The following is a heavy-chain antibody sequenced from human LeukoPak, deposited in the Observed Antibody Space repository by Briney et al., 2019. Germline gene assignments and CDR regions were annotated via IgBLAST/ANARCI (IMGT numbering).Heavy chain of an antibody. CDR3: ARAPQGRRDIAAHGRVLDY. CDR1: GGSFSGYY. Sequence: PSETLSLTCAVYGGSFSGYYWSWIRQPPGKGLEWIGEINHSGSTNYNPSLKSRVTISVDTSKNQFSLQLNSVTPEDTAVYYCARAPQGRRDIAAHGRVLDYWGQGTLVTVSS. J-gene: IGHJ4*02. CDR2: INHSGST. D-gene: IGHD6-13*01. V-gene: IGHV4-34*01.